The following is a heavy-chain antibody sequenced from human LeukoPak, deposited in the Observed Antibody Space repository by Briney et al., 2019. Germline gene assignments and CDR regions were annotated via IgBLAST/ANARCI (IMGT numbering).Heavy chain of an antibody. CDR1: GYTFTSYS. CDR3: ARDLSSSWSTLGDY. Sequence: ASVKVSCKGSGYTFTSYSISWVRQAPGQGLEWMGWIFAYNGNTTYSQKFQGRVTMTTDTSTSTAYMELRSLRSDDTAVYYCARDLSSSWSTLGDYWGQGTLVTVSS. CDR2: IFAYNGNT. J-gene: IGHJ4*02. D-gene: IGHD6-13*01. V-gene: IGHV1-18*01.